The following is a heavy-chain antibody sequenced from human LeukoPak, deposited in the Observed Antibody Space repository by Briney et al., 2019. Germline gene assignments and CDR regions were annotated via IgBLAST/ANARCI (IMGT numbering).Heavy chain of an antibody. Sequence: GGSLRLSCVPSGFTFSTSWMNWVRQAPGKGLEWVANIKEDGSVKNYADSVKGRFTISRDNAKNSLYLEINCLRVEDTAVYYCARQWGWFTSGWWLDTLDVWGQGSMVIVSS. D-gene: IGHD6-19*01. CDR2: IKEDGSVK. J-gene: IGHJ3*01. V-gene: IGHV3-7*01. CDR3: ARQWGWFTSGWWLDTLDV. CDR1: GFTFSTSW.